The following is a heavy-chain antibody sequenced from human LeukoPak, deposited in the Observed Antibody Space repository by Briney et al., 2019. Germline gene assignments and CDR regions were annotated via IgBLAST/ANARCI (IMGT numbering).Heavy chain of an antibody. V-gene: IGHV3-74*01. CDR1: GFSFSRYW. Sequence: GGSLRLSCAASGFSFSRYWMHWVRQAPGKGLVWVSDIDTDGSTTNYADSVKGRFTISRDNAKNTVYLEMNSLRAEDTATYYCAREGSYLNSGGSYYLHWFDPWGQGTLVTVSS. D-gene: IGHD3-22*01. CDR2: IDTDGSTT. CDR3: AREGSYLNSGGSYYLHWFDP. J-gene: IGHJ5*02.